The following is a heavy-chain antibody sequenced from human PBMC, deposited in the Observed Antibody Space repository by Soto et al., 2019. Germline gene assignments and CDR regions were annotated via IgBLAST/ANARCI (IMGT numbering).Heavy chain of an antibody. CDR2: IYYSGST. Sequence: QVQLQESGPGLVKPSQTLSLTCTVSGGSISSGGYYWSWIRQHPGKGLEWIGYIYYSGSTYYNPSLKSRVTISVDTSKNQFTLKLSSVTAADTAVYYCARLHIVVVTAILFWGWFDPWGQGTLVTVSS. CDR3: ARLHIVVVTAILFWGWFDP. CDR1: GGSISSGGYY. J-gene: IGHJ5*02. V-gene: IGHV4-31*03. D-gene: IGHD2-21*02.